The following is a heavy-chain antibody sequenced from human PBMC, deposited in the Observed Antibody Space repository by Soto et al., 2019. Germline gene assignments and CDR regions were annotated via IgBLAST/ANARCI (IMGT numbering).Heavy chain of an antibody. Sequence: SGPTLVNPTQTLTLTCTLSGFSLNASGARVGWIRQPPGKALEWLALIYWDDGKRYSPSLKNRLTVTKDTLKNQVVLTMTNMDPADTGTYYCAHGDYSSDGWCFFDYCAQGTLVTVSS. CDR2: IYWDDGK. CDR3: AHGDYSSDGWCFFDY. CDR1: GFSLNASGAR. V-gene: IGHV2-5*02. J-gene: IGHJ4*02. D-gene: IGHD5-18*01.